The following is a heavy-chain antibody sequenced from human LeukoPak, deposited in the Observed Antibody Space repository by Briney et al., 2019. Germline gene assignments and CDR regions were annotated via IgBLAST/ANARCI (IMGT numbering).Heavy chain of an antibody. CDR2: ISSSSSYI. Sequence: ISSSSSYIYYADSVKGRFTISRDNAKNSLYLQMNSLRAEDTAVYYCARGVLRYFDWLSHYWGQGTLVTVSS. D-gene: IGHD3-9*01. CDR3: ARGVLRYFDWLSHY. J-gene: IGHJ4*02. V-gene: IGHV3-21*04.